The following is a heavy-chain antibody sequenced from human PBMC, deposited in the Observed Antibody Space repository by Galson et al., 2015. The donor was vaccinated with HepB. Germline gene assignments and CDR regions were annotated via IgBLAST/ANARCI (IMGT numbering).Heavy chain of an antibody. J-gene: IGHJ4*02. CDR1: GYTFTSYG. Sequence: SVKVSCKASGYTFTSYGISWVRQAPGQGLEWMGWISAYNGNTNYAQKLQGRVTMTTDTSTSTAYMELRSLRSDDTAVYYCARDIAAAGTHHFDYWGQGTLVTVSS. CDR3: ARDIAAAGTHHFDY. CDR2: ISAYNGNT. V-gene: IGHV1-18*04. D-gene: IGHD6-13*01.